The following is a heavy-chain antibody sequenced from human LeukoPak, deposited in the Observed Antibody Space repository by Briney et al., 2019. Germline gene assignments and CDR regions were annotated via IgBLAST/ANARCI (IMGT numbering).Heavy chain of an antibody. CDR2: ISSSSSYI. CDR3: ARDPTGYSGYVNWFDP. Sequence: GESLRLSCAASGFTFSSYSMNWVRQAPGKGLEWVSSISSSSSYIYYADSVKGRFTISRDNAKKSLYLQMNSLRAEDTAVYYCARDPTGYSGYVNWFDPWGQGTLVTVSS. J-gene: IGHJ5*02. CDR1: GFTFSSYS. D-gene: IGHD5-12*01. V-gene: IGHV3-21*01.